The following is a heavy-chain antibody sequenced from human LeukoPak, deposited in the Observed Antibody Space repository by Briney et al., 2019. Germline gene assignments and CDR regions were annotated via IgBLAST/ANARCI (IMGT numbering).Heavy chain of an antibody. CDR1: GFTFDDYA. V-gene: IGHV3-9*01. Sequence: GGSLRLSCAASGFTFDDYAVHWVRQAPGKGLEWVSGISWNSGSMGYADSVKGRFIISRDNAKNSLYLQMNSLRAEDTALYYCAKDMGSSGYNHAFDIWGQGTMVTVSS. J-gene: IGHJ3*02. CDR3: AKDMGSSGYNHAFDI. D-gene: IGHD5-12*01. CDR2: ISWNSGSM.